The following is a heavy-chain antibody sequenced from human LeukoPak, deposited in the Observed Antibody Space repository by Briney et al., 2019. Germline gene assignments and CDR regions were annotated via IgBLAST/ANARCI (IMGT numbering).Heavy chain of an antibody. V-gene: IGHV4-39*07. D-gene: IGHD3-22*01. CDR3: ASRTYYYDSSGYYSFDY. Sequence: SETLSLTCTVSDGSISSSSYYWGWIRQPPGKGLEWIGSIYYSGSTYYNPSLKSRVTISVDTSKNQFSLKLSSVTAADTAVYYCASRTYYYDSSGYYSFDYWGQGTLVTVSS. CDR1: DGSISSSSYY. J-gene: IGHJ4*02. CDR2: IYYSGST.